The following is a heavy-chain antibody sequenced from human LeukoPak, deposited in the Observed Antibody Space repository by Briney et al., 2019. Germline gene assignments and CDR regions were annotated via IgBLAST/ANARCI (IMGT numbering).Heavy chain of an antibody. CDR1: GFTFSNYG. V-gene: IGHV3-23*01. CDR3: ARGMGYYDSSGVDAFDI. J-gene: IGHJ3*02. D-gene: IGHD3-22*01. CDR2: VSGSGANT. Sequence: PGGSLRLSCAASGFTFSNYGMGWVRQTPGKGLEWLSSVSGSGANTYYADSVKGRFTISRDNSRDRIYLQMNSLRTDDTAVYYCARGMGYYDSSGVDAFDIWGQGTMVTVSS.